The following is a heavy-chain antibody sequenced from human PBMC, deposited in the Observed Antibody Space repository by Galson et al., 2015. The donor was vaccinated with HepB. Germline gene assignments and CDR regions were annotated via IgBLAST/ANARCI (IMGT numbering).Heavy chain of an antibody. J-gene: IGHJ5*02. CDR1: GYSFTDHW. CDR2: IFPGDSDT. V-gene: IGHV5-51*01. Sequence: QSGAEVKKPGESLKISCKASGYSFTDHWIGWVRQMPGKGLEWMGIIFPGDSDTKYSPSFQGRVTISADKSINTVYLRWSGLKASDTAMYYCARQSGVVALWFDPWGQGTLVTVSS. CDR3: ARQSGVVALWFDP. D-gene: IGHD3-22*01.